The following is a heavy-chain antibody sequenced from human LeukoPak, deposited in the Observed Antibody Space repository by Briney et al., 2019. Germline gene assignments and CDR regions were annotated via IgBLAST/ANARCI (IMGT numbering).Heavy chain of an antibody. CDR2: ISGSGGST. D-gene: IGHD1-26*01. Sequence: GGSLRLSCAASGFTFSSYAMSWVRQAPGKGLEWVSAISGSGGSTYYADPVKGRFTISRDNSKNTLYLQMNSLRAEDTAVYYCAKDRVSSSGSYYSYYGMDVWGQGTTVTVSS. CDR1: GFTFSSYA. J-gene: IGHJ6*02. V-gene: IGHV3-23*01. CDR3: AKDRVSSSGSYYSYYGMDV.